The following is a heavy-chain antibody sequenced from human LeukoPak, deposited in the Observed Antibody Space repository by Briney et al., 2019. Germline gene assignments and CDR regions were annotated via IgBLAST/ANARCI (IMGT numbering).Heavy chain of an antibody. CDR1: GGSISSGSYY. Sequence: SQTLSLTCTVSGGSISSGSYYWSWIRQPAGKGLEWIGRIYTSGSTNYNPSLKSRVTISVDTSKNQFSLKLSSVTAADTAVYYCARGPHYYGSGSYSPDWGQGTLVTVSS. J-gene: IGHJ4*02. V-gene: IGHV4-61*02. CDR2: IYTSGST. CDR3: ARGPHYYGSGSYSPD. D-gene: IGHD3-10*01.